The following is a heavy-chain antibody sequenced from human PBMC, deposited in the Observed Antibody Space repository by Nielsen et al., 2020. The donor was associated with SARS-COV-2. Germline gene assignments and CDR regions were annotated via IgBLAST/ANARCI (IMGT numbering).Heavy chain of an antibody. D-gene: IGHD3-10*01. J-gene: IGHJ4*02. V-gene: IGHV3-49*04. CDR3: TRVYYYGSGSLDY. Sequence: GESLKISCTASGFTFGDYAVMWVRQAPGKGLEWVGFIRTKAHGGTTEYAASVKGRFTTSRDDSKSIAYLQMNSLKTEDTAVYYCTRVYYYGSGSLDYWGQGTLVTVSS. CDR1: GFTFGDYA. CDR2: IRTKAHGGTT.